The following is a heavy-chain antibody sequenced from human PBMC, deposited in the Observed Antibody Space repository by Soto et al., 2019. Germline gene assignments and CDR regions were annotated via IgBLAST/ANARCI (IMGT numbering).Heavy chain of an antibody. V-gene: IGHV4-39*01. J-gene: IGHJ5*02. CDR1: GGSISSSSYY. Sequence: SDTLPLTCTVSGGSISSSSYYWGWIRQPPGKGLEWIGSIYYSGSTYYNPSLKSRVTISVDTSKNQFPLKLSSVTAADTAVYYCARPKIRTRNWVAPWCKGTLVT. CDR3: ARPKIRTRNWVAP. CDR2: IYYSGST.